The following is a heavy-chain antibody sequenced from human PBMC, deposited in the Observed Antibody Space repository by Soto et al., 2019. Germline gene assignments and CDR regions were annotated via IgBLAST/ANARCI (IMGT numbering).Heavy chain of an antibody. CDR2: IYYSGST. V-gene: IGHV4-39*01. D-gene: IGHD3-3*01. J-gene: IGHJ4*02. Sequence: SETLSLTCTVSGGSISSSSYYWGWIRQPPGKGLEWIGSIYYSGSTYYNPSLKSRVTISVDTSKNQFSLKLSSVTAADTAVYYCARKKTTIFGVVNNFDYWGQGTLVTVSS. CDR3: ARKKTTIFGVVNNFDY. CDR1: GGSISSSSYY.